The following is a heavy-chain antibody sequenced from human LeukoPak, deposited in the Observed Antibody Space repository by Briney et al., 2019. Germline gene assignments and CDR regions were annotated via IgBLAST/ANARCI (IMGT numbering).Heavy chain of an antibody. CDR2: ITPIFGTA. Sequence: ASVKVSCKASGGSFSTYAISWVRQAPGQGLEWMGGITPIFGTARYAQKFQGRVTITADESTSTAYMELSSLRAEDTAVYYCARERIHYGSGGDLTDARLFYYYGMDVWGQGTTVTVSS. D-gene: IGHD3-10*01. J-gene: IGHJ6*02. CDR1: GGSFSTYA. CDR3: ARERIHYGSGGDLTDARLFYYYGMDV. V-gene: IGHV1-69*13.